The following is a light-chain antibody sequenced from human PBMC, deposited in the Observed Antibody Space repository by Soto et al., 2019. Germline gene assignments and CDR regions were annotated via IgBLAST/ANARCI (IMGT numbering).Light chain of an antibody. Sequence: EIVLTQSPGTLSLSPGERATLSCRASQSVTSNYLAWYQQKPGQAPRLLIYDASSRATGIPDRFSGSWSGTDFTLTISRLEPEDFAVYYCQQYGSSPPWSFGQGTKVEIK. CDR3: QQYGSSPPWS. V-gene: IGKV3-20*01. J-gene: IGKJ1*01. CDR2: DAS. CDR1: QSVTSNY.